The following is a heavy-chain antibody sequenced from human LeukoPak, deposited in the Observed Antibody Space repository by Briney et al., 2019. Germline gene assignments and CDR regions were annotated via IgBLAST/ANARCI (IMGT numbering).Heavy chain of an antibody. V-gene: IGHV4-59*01. D-gene: IGHD3-10*01. CDR3: ARDRRRVSGLGALDI. Sequence: SETLSLTCTVSGDSNSQYYWSWIRQSPGKGLEWIGYIYYSGATNYSPSLKGRVTMSVDTSKTQFSLKLRSVTAADTAMYYCARDRRRVSGLGALDIWGQGTMVTVSS. CDR1: GDSNSQYY. CDR2: IYYSGAT. J-gene: IGHJ3*02.